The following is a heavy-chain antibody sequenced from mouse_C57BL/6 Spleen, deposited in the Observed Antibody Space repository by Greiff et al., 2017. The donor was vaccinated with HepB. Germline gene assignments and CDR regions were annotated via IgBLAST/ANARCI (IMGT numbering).Heavy chain of an antibody. CDR3: TWIYDGSFFDY. J-gene: IGHJ2*01. V-gene: IGHV14-1*01. Sequence: VQLQQSGAELVRPGASVKLSCTASGFNFKDYYMHWVKQRPEQGLEWIGRIDPEDGDTEYAPKFQGKATMTADTSSNTAYLQLSSLTSEDTAVYYCTWIYDGSFFDYWGQGTTLTVSS. CDR1: GFNFKDYY. D-gene: IGHD2-3*01. CDR2: IDPEDGDT.